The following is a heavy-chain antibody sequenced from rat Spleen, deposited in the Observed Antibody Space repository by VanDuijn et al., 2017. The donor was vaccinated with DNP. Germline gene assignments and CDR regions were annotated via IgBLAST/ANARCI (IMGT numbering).Heavy chain of an antibody. Sequence: EVQLQASGPGLVKPSQSLSLTCSVTGYSITSGYRWNWIRKFPGNKMEWVGHISYSGSTSYNPSLKSRISITRDTSKNQFFLHLNSVTTEDTATYYCATHSHIISGSPVDYWGQGVMVTVSS. CDR1: GYSITSGY. CDR3: ATHSHIISGSPVDY. D-gene: IGHD4-1*01. J-gene: IGHJ2*01. CDR2: ISYSGST. V-gene: IGHV3-1*01.